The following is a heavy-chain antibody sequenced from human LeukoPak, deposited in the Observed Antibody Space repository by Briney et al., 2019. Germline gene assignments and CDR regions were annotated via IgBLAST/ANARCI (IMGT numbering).Heavy chain of an antibody. J-gene: IGHJ3*02. D-gene: IGHD2-2*01. CDR3: AEDEEDIVVVPAAINAFDI. V-gene: IGHV3-23*01. Sequence: GGSLRLSCAASGFTFSSYAMSWVRQAPGKGLEWVSAISGSGGSTYYADSVKGRFTISRDNSKNTLYLQMNSLRAEDTAVYYCAEDEEDIVVVPAAINAFDIWGQGTMVTVSS. CDR1: GFTFSSYA. CDR2: ISGSGGST.